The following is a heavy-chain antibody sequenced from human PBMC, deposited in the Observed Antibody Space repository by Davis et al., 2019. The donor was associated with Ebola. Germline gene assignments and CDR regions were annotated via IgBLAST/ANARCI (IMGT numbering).Heavy chain of an antibody. J-gene: IGHJ6*02. CDR1: GFTFSDHY. V-gene: IGHV3-72*01. CDR2: SRNKANSYST. Sequence: GESLKISCAASGFTFSDHYMEWVRQAPGKGLEWVGRSRNKANSYSTEHAAFVKGRFTISRDDSKNSLYLQMNSLRDEDTAVYYCARDDGWGAVAGTRFLYYGMDVWGQGTTVTVSS. CDR3: ARDDGWGAVAGTRFLYYGMDV. D-gene: IGHD6-19*01.